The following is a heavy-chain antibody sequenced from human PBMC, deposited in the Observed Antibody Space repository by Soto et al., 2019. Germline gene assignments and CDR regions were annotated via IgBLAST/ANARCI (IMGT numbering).Heavy chain of an antibody. J-gene: IGHJ4*01. D-gene: IGHD6-6*01. CDR3: SRGTSIPASGDY. CDR2: VSAYNGER. V-gene: IGHV1-18*01. CDR1: GYTFTNYG. Sequence: VASVKVSCKASGYTFTNYGINWVRQAPGQGLERLGWVSAYNGERRYAQRVQARVIMTTDTSTTTAYMELRSLRSDDTAVYYCSRGTSIPASGDYWGQGTLVTVSS.